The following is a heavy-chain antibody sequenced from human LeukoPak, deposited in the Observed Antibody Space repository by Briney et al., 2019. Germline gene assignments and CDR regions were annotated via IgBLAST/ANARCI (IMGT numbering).Heavy chain of an antibody. CDR3: ATSHLTGHYNGLDY. D-gene: IGHD3-9*01. Sequence: GGSLRLSCAASGFTFSSYWMSWVRQAPGKGLEWVANIKQDGSEKYYVDSVKGRSTISRDNAKNSLYLQTNSLRAEDTALYYCATSHLTGHYNGLDYGGQATMVTVSS. J-gene: IGHJ4*02. CDR1: GFTFSSYW. CDR2: IKQDGSEK. V-gene: IGHV3-7*03.